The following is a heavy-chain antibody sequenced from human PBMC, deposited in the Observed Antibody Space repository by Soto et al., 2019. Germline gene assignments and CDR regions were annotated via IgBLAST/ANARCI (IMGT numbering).Heavy chain of an antibody. V-gene: IGHV3-66*01. J-gene: IGHJ4*02. D-gene: IGHD3-16*01. CDR2: IYSGGNT. CDR1: GVTVSSNY. Sequence: EVQRVESGGGLVQPGGSLRLSCASSGVTVSSNYMSWVRQAXGKXXEWVSVIYSGGNTYYADSVKGRFTISRDNSKNTXXXXXXXXXXXXXXXXXXAXXXXXXXGGYFDYWGQGTLVTVSS. CDR3: AXXXXXXXGGYFDY.